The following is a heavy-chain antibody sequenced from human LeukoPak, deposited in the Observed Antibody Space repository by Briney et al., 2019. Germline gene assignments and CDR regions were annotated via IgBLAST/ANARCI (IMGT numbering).Heavy chain of an antibody. CDR1: GFTFSSYW. V-gene: IGHV3-74*01. D-gene: IGHD3-22*01. CDR2: IKSDGST. CDR3: ARAPSEIGGYYPEYFRH. Sequence: PGGSLRVSCAASGFTFSSYWKHWVRQAPGKGLVWVSRIKSDGSTNYADSVKGRFTISRANAKNTLSLQMNSLRAEDTGVYYCARAPSEIGGYYPEYFRHWGQGTLVTVSS. J-gene: IGHJ1*01.